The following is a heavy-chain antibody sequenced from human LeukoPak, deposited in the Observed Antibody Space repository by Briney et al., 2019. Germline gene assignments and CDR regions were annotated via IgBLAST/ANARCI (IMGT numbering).Heavy chain of an antibody. CDR1: GGTFSSYA. CDR3: AKYDYGDYGCMDV. J-gene: IGHJ6*02. CDR2: IIPILGIA. V-gene: IGHV1-69*04. D-gene: IGHD4-17*01. Sequence: ASVKVSCKASGGTFSSYAISWVRQAPGQGLEWMGRIIPILGIANYAQKFQGRVTITADKSTSTAYMELSSLRSEDTAVYYCAKYDYGDYGCMDVWGQGTTVTVSS.